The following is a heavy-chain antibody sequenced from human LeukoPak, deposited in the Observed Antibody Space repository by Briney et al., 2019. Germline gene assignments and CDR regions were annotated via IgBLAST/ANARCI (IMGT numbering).Heavy chain of an antibody. CDR2: INPSAGST. D-gene: IGHD6-19*01. V-gene: IGHV1-46*01. CDR1: GYTFTSYY. CDR3: ARKGDIAVAGLVLDH. J-gene: IGHJ4*02. Sequence: ASVNVSCTASGYTFTSYYLHWVRHAPRQGLELMGIINPSAGSTSYAQKFQGRVTMTRDTSTSTVYMELSSLRSEDTAVYDCARKGDIAVAGLVLDHWGQGTLVTVSS.